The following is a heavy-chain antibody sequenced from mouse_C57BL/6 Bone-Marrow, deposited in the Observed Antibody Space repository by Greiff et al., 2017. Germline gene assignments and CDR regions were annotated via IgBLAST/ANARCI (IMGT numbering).Heavy chain of an antibody. V-gene: IGHV1-39*01. J-gene: IGHJ2*01. CDR1: GYSFTDYN. CDR2: INPNYGTT. Sequence: EVQLVESGPELVKPGASVKISCKASGYSFTDYNMNWVKQSNGKSLEWIGVINPNYGTTSYNQKFKGKATLTVDQSSSTAYMQLNSLTSEDSAVYYCARSEYYGSSYYFDYWGQGTTLTVSS. CDR3: ARSEYYGSSYYFDY. D-gene: IGHD1-1*01.